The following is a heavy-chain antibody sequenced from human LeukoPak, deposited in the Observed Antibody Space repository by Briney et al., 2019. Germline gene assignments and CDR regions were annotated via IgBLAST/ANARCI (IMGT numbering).Heavy chain of an antibody. Sequence: GRSLRLSCAASGFTFSSYGMHWVRQDPGKGLEWVAVISHDGSNIHYGDSVKGRFTISRDNSQNMLYLQMNSLRAEDTAMYYCAKDPYRVVVATGNYLDPWGQGTLVTVSS. D-gene: IGHD2-15*01. J-gene: IGHJ5*02. CDR1: GFTFSSYG. CDR2: ISHDGSNI. V-gene: IGHV3-30*18. CDR3: AKDPYRVVVATGNYLDP.